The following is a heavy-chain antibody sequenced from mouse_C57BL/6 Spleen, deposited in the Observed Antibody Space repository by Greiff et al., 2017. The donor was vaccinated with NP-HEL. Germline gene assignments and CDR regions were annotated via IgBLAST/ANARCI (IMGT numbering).Heavy chain of an antibody. CDR3: ARDWDYDGYFDY. D-gene: IGHD2-4*01. J-gene: IGHJ2*01. Sequence: EVQRVESGPGLVKPSQSLSLTCSVPGYSITSGYYWNWIRQFPGNKLEWMGYISYDGSNNYNPSLKNRISITRDTSKNQFFLKLNSVTTEDTATYYCARDWDYDGYFDYWGQGTTLTVSS. V-gene: IGHV3-6*01. CDR2: ISYDGSN. CDR1: GYSITSGYY.